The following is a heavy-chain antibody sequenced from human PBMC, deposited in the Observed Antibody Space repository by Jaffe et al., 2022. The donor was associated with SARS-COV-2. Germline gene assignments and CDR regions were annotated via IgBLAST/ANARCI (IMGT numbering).Heavy chain of an antibody. CDR2: ISYDGSNK. Sequence: QVQLVESGGGVVQPGRSLRLSCAASGFTFSSYAMHWVRQAPGKGLEWVAVISYDGSNKYYADSVKGRFTISRDNSKNTLYLQMNSLRAEDTAVYYCARDETEYSSSPNYWGQGTLVTVSS. CDR3: ARDETEYSSSPNY. D-gene: IGHD6-6*01. V-gene: IGHV3-30-3*01. CDR1: GFTFSSYA. J-gene: IGHJ4*02.